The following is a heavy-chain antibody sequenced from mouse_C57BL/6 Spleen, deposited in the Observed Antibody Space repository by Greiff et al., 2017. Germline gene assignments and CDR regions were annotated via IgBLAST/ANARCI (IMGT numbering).Heavy chain of an antibody. CDR1: GFSLTSYG. CDR2: IWRGGST. D-gene: IGHD1-1*01. CDR3: AKKYYGSSYLYFDV. V-gene: IGHV2-5*01. Sequence: VQLQQSGPGLVQPSQCLSITCTVSGFSLTSYGVHWVRQSPGKGLEWLGVIWRGGSTDYNAAFMSRLSITKDNARSQVSFKMNMLQATDTAIYYFAKKYYGSSYLYFDVWGTGTTVTVSS. J-gene: IGHJ1*03.